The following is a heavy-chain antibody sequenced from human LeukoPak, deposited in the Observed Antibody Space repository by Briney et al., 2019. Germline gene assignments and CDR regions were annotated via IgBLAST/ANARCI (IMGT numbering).Heavy chain of an antibody. D-gene: IGHD6-19*01. CDR3: ARSGAVAGTFAFHI. J-gene: IGHJ3*02. V-gene: IGHV3-74*03. Sequence: GGSLRLSCAASGFTFSSYWMHWVRQAPGKGPGWVSRIKRDGSFTTYADSVKGRFTISRDSAKNTLYLQMNSLRAEDTAVYYCARSGAVAGTFAFHIWGQGTMVTVSS. CDR2: IKRDGSFT. CDR1: GFTFSSYW.